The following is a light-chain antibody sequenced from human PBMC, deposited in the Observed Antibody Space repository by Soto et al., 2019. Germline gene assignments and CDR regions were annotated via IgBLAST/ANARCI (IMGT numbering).Light chain of an antibody. CDR1: QSVSSSY. V-gene: IGKV3D-20*02. J-gene: IGKJ2*01. CDR3: QQRSNWPPYT. CDR2: DAS. Sequence: EIVLTQSPGTLSLSPGERATLSCRASQSVSSSYLAWYQQNPGQAPRLLIYDASNRATGIPARFSGSGSGTDFTLTISSLEPEEFAVYYCQQRSNWPPYTFGQGTKWEI.